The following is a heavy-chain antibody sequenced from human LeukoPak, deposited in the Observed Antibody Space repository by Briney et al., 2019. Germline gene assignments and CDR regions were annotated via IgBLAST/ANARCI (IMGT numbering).Heavy chain of an antibody. CDR2: INPSGGST. V-gene: IGHV1-46*01. J-gene: IGHJ3*02. D-gene: IGHD5-18*01. CDR3: ASREVDTAMVTGSAFDI. Sequence: ASVKVSCKASGYTFTSYYMHWVRQAPGQGLEWMGIINPSGGSTSYAQKFQGGVTMTRDTSTSTVYMELSSLRSEDTAVYYCASREVDTAMVTGSAFDIWGQGTMVTVSS. CDR1: GYTFTSYY.